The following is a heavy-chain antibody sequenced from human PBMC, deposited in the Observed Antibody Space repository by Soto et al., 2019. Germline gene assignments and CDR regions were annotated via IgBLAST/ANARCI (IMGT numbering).Heavy chain of an antibody. V-gene: IGHV1-18*04. CDR3: ARDLPLIDVVTTDYYGMDV. CDR1: GYTFTSYG. D-gene: IGHD4-17*01. Sequence: ASVKVSCKASGYTFTSYGISWVRQAPGQGPEWMGWISAYNGNTNYAQKLQGRVTMTTDTSTSTAYMELRSLRSDDTAVYYCARDLPLIDVVTTDYYGMDVWGQGTTVTVSS. J-gene: IGHJ6*02. CDR2: ISAYNGNT.